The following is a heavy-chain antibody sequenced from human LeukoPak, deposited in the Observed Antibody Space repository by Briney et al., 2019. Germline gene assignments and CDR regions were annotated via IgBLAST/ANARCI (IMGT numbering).Heavy chain of an antibody. CDR1: GFTFSNYA. CDR3: ATAGRAGYSGYDSVDY. CDR2: ISGTGTNT. D-gene: IGHD5-12*01. V-gene: IGHV3-23*01. J-gene: IGHJ4*02. Sequence: GGSLRLSCAVSGFTFSNYAMTWVRQAPGKGLERVSNISGTGTNTYYADSVKGRFTISRDNSKNTLYLQIISLRAEDTAVHYCATAGRAGYSGYDSVDYWGQGTLVTVSS.